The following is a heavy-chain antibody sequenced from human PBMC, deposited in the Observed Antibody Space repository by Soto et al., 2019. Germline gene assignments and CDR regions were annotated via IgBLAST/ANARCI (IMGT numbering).Heavy chain of an antibody. V-gene: IGHV3-48*03. Sequence: PGGSLRISCAASGFTLSSYEMNWVRQAPGKGLEWVSYISSSGSAIYYADSVKGRFTISRDNAKNSLYLQMNSLRAEDTAFYYCARETTGMDVWGQGTTVTVSS. J-gene: IGHJ6*02. D-gene: IGHD1-1*01. CDR1: GFTLSSYE. CDR3: ARETTGMDV. CDR2: ISSSGSAI.